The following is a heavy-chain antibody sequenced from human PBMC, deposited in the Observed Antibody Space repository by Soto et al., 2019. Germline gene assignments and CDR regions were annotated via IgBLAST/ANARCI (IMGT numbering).Heavy chain of an antibody. Sequence: QVQLVQSGAEVKKPGSSVKVSCKASGGTLNSYTINWVRQAPGHGPEWLGRIIPVLGVANYAQTFRGRVTITADKSTSTVYMELTSLRSEETAVYYCARSSVAAAGTLGNWGPGTLVTVSS. D-gene: IGHD6-13*01. CDR1: GGTLNSYT. V-gene: IGHV1-69*02. CDR3: ARSSVAAAGTLGN. CDR2: IIPVLGVA. J-gene: IGHJ4*02.